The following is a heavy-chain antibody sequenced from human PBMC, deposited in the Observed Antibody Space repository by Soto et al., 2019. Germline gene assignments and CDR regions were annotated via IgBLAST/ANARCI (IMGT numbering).Heavy chain of an antibody. J-gene: IGHJ4*02. CDR2: INAGNGNT. CDR1: GYTFTSYA. Sequence: ASVKVSCKASGYTFTSYAIHWVRQAPGQRLEWMGWINAGNGNTKYSQKFQGIVTITRDTSASTAYMELSSLRYEDTAVYYCANGPYFDRFPYWGQGTLVPVSS. CDR3: ANGPYFDRFPY. D-gene: IGHD3-9*01. V-gene: IGHV1-3*01.